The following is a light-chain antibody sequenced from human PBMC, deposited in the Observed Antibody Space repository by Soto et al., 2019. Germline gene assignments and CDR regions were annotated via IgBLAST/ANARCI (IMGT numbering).Light chain of an antibody. CDR2: AAS. Sequence: IQMTQSPSSLSASVGDRVTITCRASQAIRVDLAWYQQKPGKAPKLLIYAASSLHSGVPSRFSGSGSDTDFTLTISSLQPEDFATYYCLQDYNYPWTFGQGTKVEIK. CDR3: LQDYNYPWT. CDR1: QAIRVD. J-gene: IGKJ1*01. V-gene: IGKV1-6*01.